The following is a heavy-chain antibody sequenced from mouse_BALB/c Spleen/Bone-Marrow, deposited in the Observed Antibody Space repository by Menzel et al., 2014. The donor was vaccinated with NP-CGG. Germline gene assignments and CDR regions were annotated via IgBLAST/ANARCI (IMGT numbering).Heavy chain of an antibody. D-gene: IGHD1-1*01. J-gene: IGHJ3*01. CDR1: GYTSTNYW. V-gene: IGHV1-63*02. Sequence: QVQLQQSGAELVRPGTSVKISCKASGYTSTNYWLGWVKQRPGHGLEWIGDINPGGGYTNYNEKFKGKATLTADTSSSTAYMQLSSLTSEDSAVYFCARKDYGSSYPFAYWGQGTLVTVSA. CDR2: INPGGGYT. CDR3: ARKDYGSSYPFAY.